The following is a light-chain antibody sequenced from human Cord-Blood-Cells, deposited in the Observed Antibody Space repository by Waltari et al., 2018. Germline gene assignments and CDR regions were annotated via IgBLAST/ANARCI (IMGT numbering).Light chain of an antibody. Sequence: QSALTQPASVSGSPGQSITISCTGTSSDVGGYNYVSWYQQHPGKAPQLMFYDVSKRPSGVSNRFSGSKSGNTASLTISGLQAEDEADYYCSSYTSSSTWVFGGGTKLTVL. CDR2: DVS. CDR1: SSDVGGYNY. CDR3: SSYTSSSTWV. V-gene: IGLV2-14*01. J-gene: IGLJ3*02.